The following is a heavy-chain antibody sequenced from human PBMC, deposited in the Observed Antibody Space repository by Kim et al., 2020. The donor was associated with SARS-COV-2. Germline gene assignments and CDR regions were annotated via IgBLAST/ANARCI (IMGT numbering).Heavy chain of an antibody. CDR1: GGSISSSSYY. CDR3: ARHQLEWLFAGLYGMDV. CDR2: IYYSGST. D-gene: IGHD3-3*01. V-gene: IGHV4-39*01. J-gene: IGHJ6*02. Sequence: SETLSLTCTVSGGSISSSSYYWGWIRQPPGKGLEWIGSIYYSGSTYYNPSLKSRVTISVDTSKNQFSLKLSSVTAADTAVYYCARHQLEWLFAGLYGMDVWGQGTTVTVSS.